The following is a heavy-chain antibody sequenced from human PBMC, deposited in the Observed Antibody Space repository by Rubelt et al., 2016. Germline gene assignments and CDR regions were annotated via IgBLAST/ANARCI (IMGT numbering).Heavy chain of an antibody. J-gene: IGHJ4*02. CDR3: ATASPYCSGGSCY. D-gene: IGHD2-15*01. Sequence: QVQLVQSGAEVKKPGASVKVSCKVSGYTLTELSMHWVRQAPGQGLEWMGGFDPEDGETIYARRCQGGVTMTEDTSTDTAYMELSSLRSEGTAVYYCATASPYCSGGSCYWGQGTLVTVSS. V-gene: IGHV1-24*01. CDR1: GYTLTELS. CDR2: FDPEDGET.